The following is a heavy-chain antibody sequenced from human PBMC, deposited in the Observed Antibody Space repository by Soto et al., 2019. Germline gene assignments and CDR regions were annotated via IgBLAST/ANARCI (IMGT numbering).Heavy chain of an antibody. CDR1: GFTFSNNY. CDR2: IYSGGNT. D-gene: IGHD6-13*01. Sequence: GSLRLSCAVSGFTFSNNYMRWVRQAPGKGLEWVSLIYSGGNTHYADSVKCRFTISRDNSKNTLFLQMNRLRVEDTAVYYCARDPPGIGTSGALDRGKGTVVTISS. V-gene: IGHV3-53*01. CDR3: ARDPPGIGTSGALD. J-gene: IGHJ4*02.